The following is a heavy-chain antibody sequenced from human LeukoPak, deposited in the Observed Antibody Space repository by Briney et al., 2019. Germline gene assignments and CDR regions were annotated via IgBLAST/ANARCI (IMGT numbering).Heavy chain of an antibody. CDR2: IIPILGIA. CDR1: GGTFSSYT. CDR3: ARDMPWGRGQPVYFDY. V-gene: IGHV1-69*04. J-gene: IGHJ4*02. Sequence: SVKVSCKASGGTFSSYTISWVRQAPGQGLEWMGRIIPILGIANYAQKFQGRVTITADKSTSTAYMELSSLRSEDTAVYYCARDMPWGRGQPVYFDYWGQGTLVTASS. D-gene: IGHD2-2*01.